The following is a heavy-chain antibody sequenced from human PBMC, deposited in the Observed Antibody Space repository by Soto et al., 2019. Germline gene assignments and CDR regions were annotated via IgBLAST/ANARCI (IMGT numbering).Heavy chain of an antibody. CDR2: IYYSGST. CDR1: GGSISSSSYY. D-gene: IGHD2-15*01. CDR3: ARYQVEMAATPLSAFDI. V-gene: IGHV4-39*01. Sequence: QLQLQESGPGLVKPSETLSLTCTVSGGSISSSSYYWGWIRQPPGKGLEWIGSIYYSGSTYYNPSLKSRVTISVDTSKNQFSLKLSSVTAADTAVYYCARYQVEMAATPLSAFDIWGQGTMVTVSS. J-gene: IGHJ3*02.